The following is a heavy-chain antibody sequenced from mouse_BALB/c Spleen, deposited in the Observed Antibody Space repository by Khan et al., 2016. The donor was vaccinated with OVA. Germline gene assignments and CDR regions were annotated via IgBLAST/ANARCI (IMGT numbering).Heavy chain of an antibody. D-gene: IGHD1-1*01. Sequence: EVQLQESGPGLVKPSQSLSLTCTVTDYSITSGYAWNWIRQFPGNKLEWMGYISYSGFTNYNPSLKSRISITRETSKNQFFLQLSSVTSEDTATYYCARSNYYGYYFDYWGQGATLTVSS. CDR1: DYSITSGYA. J-gene: IGHJ2*01. CDR3: ARSNYYGYYFDY. V-gene: IGHV3-2*02. CDR2: ISYSGFT.